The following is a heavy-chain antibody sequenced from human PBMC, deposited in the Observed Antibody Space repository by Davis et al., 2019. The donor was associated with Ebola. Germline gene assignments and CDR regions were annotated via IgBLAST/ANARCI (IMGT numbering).Heavy chain of an antibody. Sequence: SLKISCAASGFTFDDYAMHWVRQAPGKGLEWVAGLTWNSGRIDYADSVRGRFTISRDNAKNSLYLQMNSLRAEDTAVYYCARDSDFGVVADHWGRGTLVTVSS. V-gene: IGHV3-9*01. CDR1: GFTFDDYA. CDR3: ARDSDFGVVADH. CDR2: LTWNSGRI. D-gene: IGHD2-2*01. J-gene: IGHJ4*02.